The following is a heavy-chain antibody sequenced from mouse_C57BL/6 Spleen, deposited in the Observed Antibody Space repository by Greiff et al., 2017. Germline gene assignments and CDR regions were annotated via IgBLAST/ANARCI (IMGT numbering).Heavy chain of an antibody. D-gene: IGHD2-4*01. V-gene: IGHV5-9*01. Sequence: EVQRVESGGGLVKPGGSLKLSCAASGFTFSSYTMSWVRQTPEKRLEWVATISGGGGNTYYPDSVKDRFTISRDNAKNTLYLQMSSLRSEDTALYYCARQTYDYGFDVWGTGTTVTVSS. J-gene: IGHJ1*03. CDR1: GFTFSSYT. CDR2: ISGGGGNT. CDR3: ARQTYDYGFDV.